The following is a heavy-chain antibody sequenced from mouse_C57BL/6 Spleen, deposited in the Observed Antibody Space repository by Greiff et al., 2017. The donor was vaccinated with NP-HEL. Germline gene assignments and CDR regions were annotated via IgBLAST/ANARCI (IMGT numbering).Heavy chain of an antibody. CDR2: INPNNGGT. Sequence: EVQLQQSGPELVKPGASVKISCKASGYTFTDYYMNWVKQSHGKSLEWIGDINPNNGGTSYNQKFKGKATLTVDKSSSTAYMELRSLTSEDSAVYYCARGYYSNSYYFDYWGQGTTLTVSS. D-gene: IGHD2-5*01. CDR3: ARGYYSNSYYFDY. CDR1: GYTFTDYY. J-gene: IGHJ2*01. V-gene: IGHV1-26*01.